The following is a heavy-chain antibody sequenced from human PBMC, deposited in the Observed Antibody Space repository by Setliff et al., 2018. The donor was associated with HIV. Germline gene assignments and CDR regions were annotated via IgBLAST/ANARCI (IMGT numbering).Heavy chain of an antibody. CDR1: GGPFSSISYY. Sequence: KSSETLSLTCTVSGGPFSSISYYWGWIRQPPGKGLEWIGSLRPSGNTYYNPSLKSQVTISVDTSRNQFSLNLSSVTAADTAVYYCARHGAFYYYYYMDVWGKGTTVTVSS. V-gene: IGHV4-39*01. CDR3: ARHGAFYYYYYMDV. CDR2: LRPSGNT. J-gene: IGHJ6*03.